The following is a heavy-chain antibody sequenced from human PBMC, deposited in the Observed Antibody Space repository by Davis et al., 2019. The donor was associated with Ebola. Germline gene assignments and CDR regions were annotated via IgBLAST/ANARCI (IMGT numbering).Heavy chain of an antibody. CDR2: IKSKTDGGTT. CDR1: GFTFSNAW. Sequence: GESLKISCAASGFTFSNAWMSWVRQAPGKGLEWVGRIKSKTDGGTTDYAAPVKGRFTISRDDSKNTLYLQMNSLKTEDTAVYYCTTDGQWLAHDAFDIWGQGTMVTVSS. J-gene: IGHJ3*02. CDR3: TTDGQWLAHDAFDI. V-gene: IGHV3-15*01. D-gene: IGHD6-19*01.